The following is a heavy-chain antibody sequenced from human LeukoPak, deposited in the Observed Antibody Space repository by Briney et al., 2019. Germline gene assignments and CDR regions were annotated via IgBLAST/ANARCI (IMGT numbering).Heavy chain of an antibody. J-gene: IGHJ3*02. V-gene: IGHV3-23*01. CDR1: GFTFSSYA. CDR3: AKVVAAAGTVDDAFDI. Sequence: GGSLRLSCAASGFTFSSYAMSWVRQAPGKGLEWVSAISGSGGSTYYADSVKGRFTISRDNSKNTLYLQMNSLRAEDTAVYYCAKVVAAAGTVDDAFDIWGQGTMVTVSS. D-gene: IGHD6-13*01. CDR2: ISGSGGST.